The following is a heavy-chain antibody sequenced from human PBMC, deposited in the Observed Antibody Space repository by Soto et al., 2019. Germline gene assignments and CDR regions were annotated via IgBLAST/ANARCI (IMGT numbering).Heavy chain of an antibody. CDR2: SSNDGDRT. D-gene: IGHD5-12*01. J-gene: IGHJ4*01. CDR1: GFTFGDHA. V-gene: IGHV3-23*01. CDR3: ARPHLYSNCGYFDN. Sequence: GGSLRLSCATSGFTFGDHAITSLRHAPGKGLEWVSTSSNDGDRTFYADSVRGRFSASRDSSNNTLYLQMNSLRADDTAVYFCARPHLYSNCGYFDNWGDVTLVTVAS.